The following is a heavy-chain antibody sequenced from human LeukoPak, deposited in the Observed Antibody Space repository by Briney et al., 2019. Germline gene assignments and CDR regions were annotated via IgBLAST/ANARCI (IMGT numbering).Heavy chain of an antibody. Sequence: PGGSLRLSCTVSEFTFSSYSMNWVRQAPGKGLEWVASINRGATYIYYADSMKGRFTISRDDAKSSLYLQMNSLRAEDTAVYYCVGLRRNSDSSGYYYCYDYWGQGILVTVSS. D-gene: IGHD3-22*01. J-gene: IGHJ4*02. CDR3: VGLRRNSDSSGYYYCYDY. CDR1: EFTFSSYS. CDR2: INRGATYI. V-gene: IGHV3-21*01.